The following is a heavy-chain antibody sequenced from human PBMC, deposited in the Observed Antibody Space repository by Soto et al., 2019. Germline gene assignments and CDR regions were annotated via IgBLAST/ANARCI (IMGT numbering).Heavy chain of an antibody. V-gene: IGHV4-39*07. CDR1: GGSISSSSYY. CDR2: IYYSGTT. CDR3: ARACSSTSCFP. Sequence: PSETLSLTCTVSGGSISSSSYYWAWIRQPPGRGLEWIGSIYYSGTTYYNPSLKSRVTISVDTSNNQFSLNLRSVTAADTAVYYCARACSSTSCFPWGQGILVTVSS. D-gene: IGHD2-2*01. J-gene: IGHJ5*02.